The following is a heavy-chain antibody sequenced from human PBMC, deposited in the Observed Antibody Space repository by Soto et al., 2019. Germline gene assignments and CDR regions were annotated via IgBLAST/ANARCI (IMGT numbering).Heavy chain of an antibody. Sequence: DVQLLESGGALVQPGESLRLSCAASGFTFEKYWMTWARQAPGKGLELVANIKEDGSDKTYVDSVKGRFTVSRDNTKDFLFLQMNSLRDEDTALYYCARGRSTDYRGQGTLVIVSS. V-gene: IGHV3-7*01. CDR1: GFTFEKYW. CDR2: IKEDGSDK. CDR3: ARGRSTDY. J-gene: IGHJ4*02.